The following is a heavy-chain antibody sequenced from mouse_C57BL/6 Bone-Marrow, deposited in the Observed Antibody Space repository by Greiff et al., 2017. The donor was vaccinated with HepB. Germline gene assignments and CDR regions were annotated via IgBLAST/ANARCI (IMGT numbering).Heavy chain of an antibody. Sequence: VQLQQSGPELVKPGASVKISCKASGYTFTDYYMNWVKQSHGKSLEWIGDINPNNGGTSYNQKFKGKATLTVDNSSSTAYMELRSLTSEDSAVYYFAREGLNYCGQGTTLTVSS. CDR1: GYTFTDYY. CDR2: INPNNGGT. V-gene: IGHV1-26*01. CDR3: AREGLNY. J-gene: IGHJ2*01.